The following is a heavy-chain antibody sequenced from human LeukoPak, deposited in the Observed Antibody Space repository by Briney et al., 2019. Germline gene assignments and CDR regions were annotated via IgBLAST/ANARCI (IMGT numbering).Heavy chain of an antibody. J-gene: IGHJ6*03. CDR3: ARDRVVTTSHYYYMGV. V-gene: IGHV3-20*04. CDR2: INWNGGST. Sequence: GGTLRLSCAASGFTFTTYDMSWVRQAPGKGLEWVSGINWNGGSTGYADSVKGRFTISRDNAKNSLYLQMNSLRAEDTALYYCARDRVVTTSHYYYMGVWGKGTTVTVSS. D-gene: IGHD4-23*01. CDR1: GFTFTTYD.